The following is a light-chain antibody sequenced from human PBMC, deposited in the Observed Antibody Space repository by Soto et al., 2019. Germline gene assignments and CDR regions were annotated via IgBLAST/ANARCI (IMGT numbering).Light chain of an antibody. CDR2: GAS. Sequence: DIQLTQSPSPLSASVGDSVPITCRASQTISTYLNWYQQKPGKAPKLLIYGASSLQSGVPSRFSGSGSGTDFTLTISSLQPEDFGTYYCQQSFSTPRTFGQGTKVDIK. J-gene: IGKJ1*01. CDR1: QTISTY. V-gene: IGKV1-39*01. CDR3: QQSFSTPRT.